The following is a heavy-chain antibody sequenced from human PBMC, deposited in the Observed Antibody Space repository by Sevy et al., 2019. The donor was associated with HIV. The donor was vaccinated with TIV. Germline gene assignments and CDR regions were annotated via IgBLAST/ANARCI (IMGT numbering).Heavy chain of an antibody. CDR1: GFSFSTYM. V-gene: IGHV3-21*01. CDR3: ARPYGSGSWEAFDV. D-gene: IGHD3-10*01. J-gene: IGHJ3*01. CDR2: IGYSSNYI. Sequence: GGSLRLSCTASGFSFSTYMMNWVRHAPGKGLEWVASIGYSSNYIYYADSLKGRFTISRDNAKNSLFLQMNSLRAEDTAVYYCARPYGSGSWEAFDVWGQGTMVTVSS.